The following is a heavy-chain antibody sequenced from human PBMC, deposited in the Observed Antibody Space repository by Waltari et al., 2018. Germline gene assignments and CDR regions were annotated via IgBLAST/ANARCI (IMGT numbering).Heavy chain of an antibody. CDR2: IKSKTDGGTT. J-gene: IGHJ5*02. Sequence: EVQLVESGGGLVKPGGSLRLSCAASGFTFSNAWMNWVRQAPGKGLEWVGRIKSKTDGGTTDYAAPVEGRFTISRDESKNTLYLQMNSLKTEDTAVYYCTTDLMVRGVIIEGAWGQGTLVTISS. CDR1: GFTFSNAW. V-gene: IGHV3-15*07. D-gene: IGHD3-10*01. CDR3: TTDLMVRGVIIEGA.